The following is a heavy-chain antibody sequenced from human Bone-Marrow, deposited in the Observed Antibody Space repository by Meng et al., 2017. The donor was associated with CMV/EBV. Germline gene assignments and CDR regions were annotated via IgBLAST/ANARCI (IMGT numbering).Heavy chain of an antibody. CDR3: AKDGQVYDSGNYYRGVFFDC. J-gene: IGHJ4*02. CDR2: ISGGGT. Sequence: GGSLRLSCAASGFTFSTYDMTWVRQAPGKGLEWVSTISGGGTYYADSVKGRFTISRDISKNTLYLQMNSLRAEDTAIYYCAKDGQVYDSGNYYRGVFFDCWGQGTLVTVSS. CDR1: GFTFSTYD. D-gene: IGHD1-26*01. V-gene: IGHV3-23*01.